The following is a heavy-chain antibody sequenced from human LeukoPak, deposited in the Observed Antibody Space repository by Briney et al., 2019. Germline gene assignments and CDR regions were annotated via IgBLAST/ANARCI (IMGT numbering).Heavy chain of an antibody. V-gene: IGHV4-61*02. CDR2: IYTSGST. CDR1: GGPISSGSYY. J-gene: IGHJ4*02. CDR3: ASLPGRSRYCSSTSCYASDY. D-gene: IGHD2-2*01. Sequence: SQTLSLTCTVSGGPISSGSYYWSWIRQPAGKGLEWIGRIYTSGSTNYNPSLKSRVTISVDTSKNQFSLKLSSVTAADTAVYYCASLPGRSRYCSSTSCYASDYWGQGTLVTVSS.